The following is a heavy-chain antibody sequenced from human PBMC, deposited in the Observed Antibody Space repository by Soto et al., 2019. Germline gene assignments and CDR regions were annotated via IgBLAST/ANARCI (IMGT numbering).Heavy chain of an antibody. D-gene: IGHD5-18*01. J-gene: IGHJ5*02. CDR2: ISYDGSLQ. Sequence: QAQLVESGGGVVQPGRSLRLSCAASGFACSSYVMHWVRQAPGTGLEWVAVISYDGSLQHYADSVKGRFTISRDNSENMVLLQISSLRAEDTAVYYCVSDRGYGHASVPYTWGQGTLVSVSS. CDR3: VSDRGYGHASVPYT. CDR1: GFACSSYV. V-gene: IGHV3-30*03.